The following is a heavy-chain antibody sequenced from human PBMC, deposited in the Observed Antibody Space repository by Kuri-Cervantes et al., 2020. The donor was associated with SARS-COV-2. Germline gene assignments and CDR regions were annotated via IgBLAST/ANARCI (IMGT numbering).Heavy chain of an antibody. D-gene: IGHD4-11*01. V-gene: IGHV1-69*04. CDR1: GGTFSSYA. Sequence: SVKVSCKASGGTFSSYAISWVRQAPGQGLEWMGRIIPILGIANYAQKFQGRVTITADKSTSTAYMELSSLRSEDTAVYYCARGREDYSNYWSNWFDPWGQGTLVTVSS. J-gene: IGHJ5*02. CDR3: ARGREDYSNYWSNWFDP. CDR2: IIPILGIA.